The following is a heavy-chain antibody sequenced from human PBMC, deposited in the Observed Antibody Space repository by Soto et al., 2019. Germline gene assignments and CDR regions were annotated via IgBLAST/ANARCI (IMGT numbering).Heavy chain of an antibody. J-gene: IGHJ6*02. V-gene: IGHV5-10-1*01. D-gene: IGHD4-4*01. CDR1: GYSFTSYW. CDR2: IDPSDSYT. CDR3: ARHAETVTTYYYYYGMDV. Sequence: GESLKISCKGSGYSFTSYWISWVRQMPGKGLEWMGRIDPSDSYTNYSPSFQGHVTISADKSISTAYLQWSSLKASDTAMYYCARHAETVTTYYYYYGMDVWGQGTTVTVSS.